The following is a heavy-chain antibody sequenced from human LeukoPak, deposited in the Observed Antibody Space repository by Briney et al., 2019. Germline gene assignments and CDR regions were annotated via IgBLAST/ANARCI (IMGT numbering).Heavy chain of an antibody. CDR1: GYTFTGYY. Sequence: ASVKVSCKASGYTFTGYYMHWVRQAPGQGLEWMGWINPNSGGTNYAQKFQGRVTMTRNTSISTAYMELSSLRSEDTAVYYCARAPLLRFLEWLPYGMDVWGQGTTVTASS. CDR3: ARAPLLRFLEWLPYGMDV. D-gene: IGHD3-3*01. V-gene: IGHV1-2*02. J-gene: IGHJ6*02. CDR2: INPNSGGT.